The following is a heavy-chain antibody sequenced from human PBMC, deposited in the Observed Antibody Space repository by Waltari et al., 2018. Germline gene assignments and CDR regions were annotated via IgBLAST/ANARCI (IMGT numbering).Heavy chain of an antibody. CDR1: GGSFSGYY. V-gene: IGHV4-34*01. D-gene: IGHD2-2*01. J-gene: IGHJ6*02. Sequence: QVQLQQWGAGLLKPSETLSLTCAVYGGSFSGYYWSWIRQPPGKGLEWIGEINHSGSTNYTPSLKIRVTISVDTSKNQFSLKLSSVTAADTAVYYCARMCRYCSSTSCYWFYYGMDVWGQGTTVTVSS. CDR2: INHSGST. CDR3: ARMCRYCSSTSCYWFYYGMDV.